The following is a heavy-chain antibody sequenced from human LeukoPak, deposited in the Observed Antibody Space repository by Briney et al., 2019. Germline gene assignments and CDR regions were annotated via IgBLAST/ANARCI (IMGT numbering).Heavy chain of an antibody. J-gene: IGHJ4*02. D-gene: IGHD3-16*02. V-gene: IGHV4-34*01. Sequence: SETLSLTCAVYGGSFSGYYWSWIRQPPGKGLEWIGEIYHSGSTNYNPSLKSRVTISVDKSKNQFSLKLSSVTAADTAVYYCASTDDYVWGSYPNYWGQGTLVTVTS. CDR1: GGSFSGYY. CDR2: IYHSGST. CDR3: ASTDDYVWGSYPNY.